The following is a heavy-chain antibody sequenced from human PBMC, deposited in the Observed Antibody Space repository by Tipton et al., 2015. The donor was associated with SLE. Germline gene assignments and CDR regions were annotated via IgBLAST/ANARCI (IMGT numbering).Heavy chain of an antibody. V-gene: IGHV3-23*01. D-gene: IGHD6-13*01. CDR2: ISGSGGST. J-gene: IGHJ6*02. Sequence: LRLSCAASGFTFSSYAMSWVRQAPGKGLEWVSAISGSGGSTYYADSVKGRSTISRDNSKNTLYLQMNSLRAEDTAVYYCAKPLAAAGHYYYYGMDVWGQGTTVTVSS. CDR1: GFTFSSYA. CDR3: AKPLAAAGHYYYYGMDV.